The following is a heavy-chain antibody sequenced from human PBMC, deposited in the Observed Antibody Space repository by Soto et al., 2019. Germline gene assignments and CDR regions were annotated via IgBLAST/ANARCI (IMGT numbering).Heavy chain of an antibody. CDR3: ASDQLVTPPDTSYHYYGLDV. CDR1: GFTFSSYG. CDR2: IWYDGSNK. Sequence: GGSLRLSCAASGFTFSSYGMHWVRQAPGKGLEWVAVIWYDGSNKYYADSVKGRFTISRDNSENTLYLQMNSLGAEDTAVYYCASDQLVTPPDTSYHYYGLDVSGQGTTVTVSS. J-gene: IGHJ6*02. D-gene: IGHD6-13*01. V-gene: IGHV3-33*01.